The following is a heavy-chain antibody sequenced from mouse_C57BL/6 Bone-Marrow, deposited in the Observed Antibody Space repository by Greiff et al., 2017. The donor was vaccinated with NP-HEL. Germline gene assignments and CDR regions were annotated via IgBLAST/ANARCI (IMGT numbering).Heavy chain of an antibody. CDR2: ISGGGGNT. D-gene: IGHD1-1*01. CDR1: GFTFSSYT. V-gene: IGHV5-9*01. Sequence: EVQRVESGGGLVKPGGSLKLSCAASGFTFSSYTMSWVRQTPEKRLEWVATISGGGGNTYYPDSVKGRFTISRDNAKNTLYLQMSSLRSEDTALYYCAVRAAYWGQGTLVTVSA. CDR3: AVRAAY. J-gene: IGHJ3*01.